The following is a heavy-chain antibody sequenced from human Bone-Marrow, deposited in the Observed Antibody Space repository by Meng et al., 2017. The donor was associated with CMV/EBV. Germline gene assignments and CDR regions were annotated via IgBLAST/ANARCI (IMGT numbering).Heavy chain of an antibody. J-gene: IGHJ4*02. Sequence: SGKASGVTSHNYALSWVRQAPGQGLEWMGKIIPVLGIADYAQKFQGRVTITADKSTSTAYMELSSLRSEDTAIYYCARLGPDYALDHWGQGTLVTVSS. CDR1: GVTSHNYA. V-gene: IGHV1-69*04. CDR3: ARLGPDYALDH. D-gene: IGHD4-17*01. CDR2: IIPVLGIA.